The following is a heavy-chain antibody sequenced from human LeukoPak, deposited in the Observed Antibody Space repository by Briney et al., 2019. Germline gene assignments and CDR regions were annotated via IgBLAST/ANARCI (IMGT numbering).Heavy chain of an antibody. D-gene: IGHD3-22*01. CDR2: INPSGGSI. Sequence: VASVKVSCKASGYTFTSYYMHWVRQAPGQGLEWMGIINPSGGSISYAQKFQGTVTMTRDTSTSTVYMELSSLRSEDTDVYYCARSGAQDYYDTSGYPRITFDYWGQGTLVTVSS. CDR3: ARSGAQDYYDTSGYPRITFDY. V-gene: IGHV1-46*01. CDR1: GYTFTSYY. J-gene: IGHJ4*02.